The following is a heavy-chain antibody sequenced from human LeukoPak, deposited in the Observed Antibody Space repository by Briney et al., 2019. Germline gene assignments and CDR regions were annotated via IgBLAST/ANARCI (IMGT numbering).Heavy chain of an antibody. CDR3: NVRWGPNSDY. V-gene: IGHV3-74*01. D-gene: IGHD7-27*01. CDR2: ISSDGSTT. J-gene: IGHJ4*02. Sequence: PGGSLRLSCAASGLTFSTFWMHWVRQTPGKGLVWVSRISSDGSTTHYADSVKGRFTISRDNAKNTLFLHMNSLRAEDTAVYYCNVRWGPNSDYWGQGTLVTVSS. CDR1: GLTFSTFW.